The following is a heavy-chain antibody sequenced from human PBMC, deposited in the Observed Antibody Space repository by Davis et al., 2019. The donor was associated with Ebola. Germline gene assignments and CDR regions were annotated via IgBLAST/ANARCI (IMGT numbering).Heavy chain of an antibody. CDR3: ARWGQTIVVVTATPGLDY. CDR2: INSDGSST. Sequence: GESLKISCAASGFTFSSYWMHWVRQAPGKGLVWVSRINSDGSSTSYADSVKGRFTISRDNAKNTLYLQMNSLRAEDTAVYYCARWGQTIVVVTATPGLDYWGQGTLVTVSS. D-gene: IGHD2-21*02. CDR1: GFTFSSYW. V-gene: IGHV3-74*01. J-gene: IGHJ4*02.